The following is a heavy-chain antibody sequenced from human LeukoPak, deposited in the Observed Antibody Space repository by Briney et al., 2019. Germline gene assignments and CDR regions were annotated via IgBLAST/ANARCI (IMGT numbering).Heavy chain of an antibody. V-gene: IGHV3-74*01. J-gene: IGHJ4*02. CDR3: AKPDSSGYYYTYPFDY. D-gene: IGHD3-22*01. Sequence: GGSLRLSCAASGFTFSSYWMHWVRQAPGKGLVWVSRINSDGSSTSYADSVKGRFTISRDNAKNTLYLQMNSLRAEDTAVYYCAKPDSSGYYYTYPFDYWGQGTLSPSPQ. CDR2: INSDGSST. CDR1: GFTFSSYW.